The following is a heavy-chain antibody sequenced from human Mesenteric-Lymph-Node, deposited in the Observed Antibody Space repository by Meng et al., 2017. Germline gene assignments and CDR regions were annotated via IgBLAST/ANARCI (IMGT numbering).Heavy chain of an antibody. CDR3: ARVGMTAAFDI. CDR2: ISGSSYFI. Sequence: GESLKISCTGSGFNFNTYSMNWVRQAPGKGLEWVASISGSSYFIFHADSLQGRFTISRDNAKKSLYLQMNSLRAEDTAVYYCARVGMTAAFDIWGQGTMVTVSS. CDR1: GFNFNTYS. V-gene: IGHV3-21*01. J-gene: IGHJ3*02. D-gene: IGHD2-21*02.